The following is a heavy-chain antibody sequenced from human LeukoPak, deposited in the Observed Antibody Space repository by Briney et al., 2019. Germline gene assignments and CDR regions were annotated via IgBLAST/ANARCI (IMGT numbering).Heavy chain of an antibody. J-gene: IGHJ4*02. D-gene: IGHD3-22*01. CDR2: ISWDGGYT. CDR1: GFTFDDYA. Sequence: GGSLRLSCAASGFTFDDYAMHWVRQAPGKGLEWVSVISWDGGYTYYADSVKGRFTISRDNRKNSLYLQMNSLRAEDTALYYCARADSTDYYDSSGYSVVYYFDYWGQGTLVTVSS. CDR3: ARADSTDYYDSSGYSVVYYFDY. V-gene: IGHV3-43D*03.